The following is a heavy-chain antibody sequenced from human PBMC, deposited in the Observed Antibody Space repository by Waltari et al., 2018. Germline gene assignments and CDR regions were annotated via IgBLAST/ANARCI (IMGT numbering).Heavy chain of an antibody. V-gene: IGHV1-69*08. Sequence: QVQLVQSGAEVKKPGSSVKVSCKASGGTFSSYAISWVRQAPGQGLEWMGRIIPIFGTANYAQKFQGRVTITANKSTSTAYMELSSLRSEDTAEYYCARDRVDTAMVTPRADAFDIWGQGTMVTVSS. D-gene: IGHD5-18*01. CDR1: GGTFSSYA. J-gene: IGHJ3*02. CDR3: ARDRVDTAMVTPRADAFDI. CDR2: IIPIFGTA.